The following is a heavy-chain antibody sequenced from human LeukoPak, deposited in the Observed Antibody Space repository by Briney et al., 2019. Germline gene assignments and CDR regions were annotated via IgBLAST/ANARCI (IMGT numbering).Heavy chain of an antibody. J-gene: IGHJ5*02. CDR3: AKDRRNDVYYFDL. CDR2: IWSDGSNK. Sequence: PGRSLRLSCAASGFTFSNSGMHWVRQAPGKGPEWVAIIWSDGSNKYYADSVKGRFTISRDNSENTLYLQMNSLRDEDSAVYFCAKDRRNDVYYFDLRGQGTLVTVSS. D-gene: IGHD1-1*01. V-gene: IGHV3-33*06. CDR1: GFTFSNSG.